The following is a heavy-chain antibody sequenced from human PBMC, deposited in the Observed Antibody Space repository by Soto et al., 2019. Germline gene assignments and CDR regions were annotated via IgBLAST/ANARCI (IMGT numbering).Heavy chain of an antibody. J-gene: IGHJ4*02. Sequence: PGGSLRLSCAASGLTFSTSWMAWVRQAPGKGLEWVSDIKDDGTMKNYVDSVSGRFTISRDNAKSTLYLQMSSLRADDTSVYYCARETSFSSGLTDYWGQGTLVTVPQ. CDR3: ARETSFSSGLTDY. D-gene: IGHD3-22*01. CDR1: GLTFSTSW. CDR2: IKDDGTMK. V-gene: IGHV3-7*01.